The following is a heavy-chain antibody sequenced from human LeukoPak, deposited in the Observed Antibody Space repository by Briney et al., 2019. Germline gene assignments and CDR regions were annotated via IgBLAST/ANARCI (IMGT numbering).Heavy chain of an antibody. CDR1: GFTFDDYA. V-gene: IGHV3-43*02. Sequence: GGSLRLSCAASGFTFDDYAMHWVRQGPGKSLEWVSLINENGDIAYYGDSVRGRFTVSRDNAKNSLYLQMNSLRAEDTALYYCARVCGSGSRGGQGTLVTVSS. CDR3: ARVCGSGSR. J-gene: IGHJ4*02. D-gene: IGHD3-10*01. CDR2: INENGDIA.